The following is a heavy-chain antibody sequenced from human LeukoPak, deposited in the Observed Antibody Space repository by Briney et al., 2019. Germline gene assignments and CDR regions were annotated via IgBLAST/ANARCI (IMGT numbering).Heavy chain of an antibody. D-gene: IGHD4-17*01. Sequence: SETLSLTCTVSGGSISSNSYYWGWIRQPPGKGLEWIGSMYYSGNTYYNPSLKSRITMSVDTSKNQFSLKLTSVTAADTAVYYCADDYGDWGQGTLVTVSS. CDR1: GGSISSNSYY. V-gene: IGHV4-39*07. CDR3: ADDYGD. J-gene: IGHJ4*02. CDR2: MYYSGNT.